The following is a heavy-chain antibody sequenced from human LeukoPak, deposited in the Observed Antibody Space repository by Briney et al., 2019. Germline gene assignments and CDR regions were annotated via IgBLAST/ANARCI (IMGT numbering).Heavy chain of an antibody. D-gene: IGHD6-19*01. J-gene: IGHJ4*02. CDR1: GFTFRHYD. V-gene: IGHV3-23*01. CDR3: ARGEQWLDS. CDR2: ISDSGAKI. Sequence: GGSLRLSCAASGFTFRHYDMTWVRQAPGKGLEWVSRISDSGAKIHYADSVKGRFTISRDNSKNTPFLEMNILTAEDTAIYYCARGEQWLDSWGQGTLVTVSS.